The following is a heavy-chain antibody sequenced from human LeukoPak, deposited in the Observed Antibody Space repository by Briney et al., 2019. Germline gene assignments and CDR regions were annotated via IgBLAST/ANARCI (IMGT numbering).Heavy chain of an antibody. J-gene: IGHJ5*02. D-gene: IGHD5-18*01. CDR1: GDSISSFH. CDR3: ARRGYTYGWGWFDP. CDR2: IYTSGST. V-gene: IGHV4-4*07. Sequence: PSETLSLTCTVSGDSISSFHWSWIRQPAGKGLEWIGRIYTSGSTNYNPSLKSRVTMSVDTSKNQFSLKVNSVTAADTAVYYCARRGYTYGWGWFDPWGQGTLVTVSS.